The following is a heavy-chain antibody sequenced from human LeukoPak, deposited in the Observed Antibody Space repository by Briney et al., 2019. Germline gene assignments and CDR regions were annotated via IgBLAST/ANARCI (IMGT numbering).Heavy chain of an antibody. V-gene: IGHV3-30*14. CDR3: ARRAGAYSHPYDY. J-gene: IGHJ4*02. D-gene: IGHD4/OR15-4a*01. CDR1: GFNFSNYA. Sequence: GGSLRLSCAASGFNFSNYAMHWVRQAPGKGLEWVAVISYEGNTRHYADSVKGRFTISRDNSKNTLYLQMNSLRAEDTAVYYCARRAGAYSHPYDYWGQGTLVTVSS. CDR2: ISYEGNTR.